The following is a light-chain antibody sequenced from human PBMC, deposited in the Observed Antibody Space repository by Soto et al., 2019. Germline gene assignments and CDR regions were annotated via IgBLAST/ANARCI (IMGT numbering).Light chain of an antibody. Sequence: PGYMATLSCRASQTVSSAYLAWFQQKPGQEPRLLIYGAYSRATGIKDRFSGAGSGTEFTLTIRRVAPEDYAVYYCKQYNTSPWT. V-gene: IGKV3-20*01. CDR2: GAY. J-gene: IGKJ1*01. CDR3: KQYNTSPWT. CDR1: QTVSSAY.